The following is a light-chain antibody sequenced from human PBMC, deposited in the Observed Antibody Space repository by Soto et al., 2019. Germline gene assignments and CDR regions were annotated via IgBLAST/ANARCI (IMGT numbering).Light chain of an antibody. CDR3: QQRTNWLT. CDR1: QNVSTY. Sequence: EIVLTQSPATLSLSPGERVTLSFRASQNVSTYLAWYQQKPGQAPRLLIYDASDRATGIPARFSGSGSGTDFTRTISSPELEDSAVYYCQQRTNWLTFGPGTKVDIK. CDR2: DAS. J-gene: IGKJ3*01. V-gene: IGKV3-11*01.